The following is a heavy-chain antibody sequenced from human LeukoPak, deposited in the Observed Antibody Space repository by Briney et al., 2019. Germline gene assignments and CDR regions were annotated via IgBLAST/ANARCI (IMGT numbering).Heavy chain of an antibody. CDR1: GGSFSGYY. Sequence: SETLSLTCAVYGGSFSGYYWSWIRQPPGKGLEWIGEINHSGSTNYNPSLKSRVTISVDTSKNQFSLKLSSVTAADTAVYYCARVKAEQWLAFDYWGQGTLVTVSS. D-gene: IGHD6-19*01. J-gene: IGHJ4*02. CDR3: ARVKAEQWLAFDY. V-gene: IGHV4-34*01. CDR2: INHSGST.